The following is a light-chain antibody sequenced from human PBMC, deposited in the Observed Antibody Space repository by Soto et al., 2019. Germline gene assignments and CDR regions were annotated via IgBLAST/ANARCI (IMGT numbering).Light chain of an antibody. Sequence: DIQMTQSPATLSASVGDRVTITCRASQTINNRLAWYQQKPGKAPTLLIYDASTLESGVPSRFSGSGSGTELTLTISSLHSDDLSVYYCQQYNSYSPFGQGTKLGLK. CDR1: QTINNR. CDR3: QQYNSYSP. CDR2: DAS. V-gene: IGKV1-5*01. J-gene: IGKJ2*01.